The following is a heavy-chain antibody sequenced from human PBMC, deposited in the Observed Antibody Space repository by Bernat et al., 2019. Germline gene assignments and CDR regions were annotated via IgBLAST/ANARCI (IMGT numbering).Heavy chain of an antibody. V-gene: IGHV3-53*01. D-gene: IGHD3-3*01. CDR3: ARDRFWSGPYYYYGMDV. CDR2: IYSGGST. Sequence: EVQLVESGGGLVQPGGSLRLSCAASGFTVSSNYMSWVRQAPGKGLEWVSVIYSGGSTYYADSVKGRFTISRDNSNNTLYLQMNSLRAEDTAVYYCARDRFWSGPYYYYGMDVWGQGTTVTVSS. CDR1: GFTVSSNY. J-gene: IGHJ6*02.